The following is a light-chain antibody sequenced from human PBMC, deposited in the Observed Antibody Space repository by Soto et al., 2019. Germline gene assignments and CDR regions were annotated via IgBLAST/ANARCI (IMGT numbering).Light chain of an antibody. CDR1: SSDVGGYNY. V-gene: IGLV2-8*01. Sequence: QSALTQPPSASGSPRQSVTISCTGTSSDVGGYNYVSWYQQHPGKFPQLLIYEVTRRPSGVPDRFSGSKSGNTASLTVSALQAEDEAHYYCSSYAGNNVVIFGGGTKLTVL. J-gene: IGLJ2*01. CDR2: EVT. CDR3: SSYAGNNVVI.